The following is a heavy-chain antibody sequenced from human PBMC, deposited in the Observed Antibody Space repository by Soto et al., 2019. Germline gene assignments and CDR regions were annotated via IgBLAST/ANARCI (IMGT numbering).Heavy chain of an antibody. CDR2: ISYDGSNK. J-gene: IGHJ4*02. V-gene: IGHV3-30*03. CDR1: GFTFSSYC. CDR3: ATKGQLYSGYDYYFDY. D-gene: IGHD5-12*01. Sequence: PWGALRLSFAASGFTFSSYCMHWVRPAPGMWLDCVAVISYDGSNKYYADSVKGRFTISRDNSKITLYLQMNSLRAEDTAVYYCATKGQLYSGYDYYFDYWGQGTLVTVSS.